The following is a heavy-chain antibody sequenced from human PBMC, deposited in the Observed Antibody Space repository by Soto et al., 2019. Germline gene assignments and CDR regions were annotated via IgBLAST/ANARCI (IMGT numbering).Heavy chain of an antibody. CDR3: ARADSSGGFGYFQH. D-gene: IGHD3-22*01. CDR2: ISSSSSYI. CDR1: GFTFSSYS. Sequence: EVQLVESGGGLVKPGGSLRLSCAASGFTFSSYSMNWVRQAPGKGLEWVSSISSSSSYIYYEDSVKGRFTISRDNAKNSLYLQMNSLRAEDTAVYYCARADSSGGFGYFQHWGQGTLVTVSS. V-gene: IGHV3-21*01. J-gene: IGHJ1*01.